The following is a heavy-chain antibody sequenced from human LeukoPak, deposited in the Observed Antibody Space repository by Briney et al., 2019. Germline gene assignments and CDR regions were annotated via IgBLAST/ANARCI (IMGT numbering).Heavy chain of an antibody. CDR3: ARAGSAYYYYYYVDV. V-gene: IGHV3-48*01. CDR1: GFTFNKYS. CDR2: ISGSSRTI. J-gene: IGHJ6*03. D-gene: IGHD1-14*01. Sequence: PGGSLRLSCVASGFTFNKYSMNWVRQAPGKGLQWLSYISGSSRTIYYADSVKGRFAISRDNARNSLYLQMNSLRVEDTAVYYCARAGSAYYYYYYVDVWGKGTTVTISS.